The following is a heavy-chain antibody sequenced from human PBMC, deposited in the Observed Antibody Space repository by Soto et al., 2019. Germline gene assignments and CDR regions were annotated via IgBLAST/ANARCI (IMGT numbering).Heavy chain of an antibody. CDR3: AKDRLPAANLYYYYGMDV. J-gene: IGHJ6*02. CDR2: ISYDGSNK. V-gene: IGHV3-30*18. D-gene: IGHD2-2*01. Sequence: GGSLRLSCAASGFTFSSYGMHWVRQAPGKGLEWVAVISYDGSNKYYADSVKGRFTISRDNSKNTLYLQMNSLRAEDTAVYYCAKDRLPAANLYYYYGMDVWGQGTTVTVSS. CDR1: GFTFSSYG.